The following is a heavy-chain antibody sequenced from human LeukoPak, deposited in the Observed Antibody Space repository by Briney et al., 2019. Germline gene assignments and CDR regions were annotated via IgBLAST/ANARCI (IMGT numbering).Heavy chain of an antibody. J-gene: IGHJ4*02. Sequence: GGSLRLSCAASRFPFSSYWMHWVRQAPGKGLEWVSVIYSGGSTYYADSVKGRFTISRDNSKNTLYLQMNSLRAEDTAVYYCARGTYSGSLPVGYWGQGTLVTVSS. D-gene: IGHD1-26*01. CDR1: RFPFSSYW. CDR2: IYSGGST. V-gene: IGHV3-66*01. CDR3: ARGTYSGSLPVGY.